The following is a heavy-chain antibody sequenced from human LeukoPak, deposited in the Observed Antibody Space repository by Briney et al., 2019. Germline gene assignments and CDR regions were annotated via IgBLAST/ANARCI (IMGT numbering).Heavy chain of an antibody. CDR3: AREANRVPGTMYFDY. CDR1: GFTFSSYG. J-gene: IGHJ4*02. D-gene: IGHD2-2*01. V-gene: IGHV3-33*01. CDR2: IWYDGTNK. Sequence: PGGSLRLSCAASGFTFSSYGIHWVHQAPGKGLEWVAVIWYDGTNKFYVDSVKGRFTISRDNSKNTLNLQMNSLRAEDTAVYYYAREANRVPGTMYFDYWGQGTLVTVSS.